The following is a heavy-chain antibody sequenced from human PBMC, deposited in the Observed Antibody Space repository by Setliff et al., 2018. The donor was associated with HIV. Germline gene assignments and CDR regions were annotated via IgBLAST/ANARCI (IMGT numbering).Heavy chain of an antibody. J-gene: IGHJ3*02. Sequence: PSETLSLTCAVSGGSMNSGGYSWSWIRQPPGKGLEWIGHIYYSGSTNYNPSLKSRVTISVDTSRNQFSLNLSSVTAADTAVYYCARFPLLHKNAFDIWGQGTMVTVSS. V-gene: IGHV4-61*08. CDR2: IYYSGST. CDR3: ARFPLLHKNAFDI. D-gene: IGHD2-15*01. CDR1: GGSMNSGGYS.